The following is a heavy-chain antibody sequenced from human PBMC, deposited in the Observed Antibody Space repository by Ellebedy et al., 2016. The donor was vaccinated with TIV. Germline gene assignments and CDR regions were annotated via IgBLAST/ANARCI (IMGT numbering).Heavy chain of an antibody. CDR3: AKDSPWFGYSYGNYYGMDV. J-gene: IGHJ6*02. V-gene: IGHV3-23*01. CDR1: GFAFSNFA. D-gene: IGHD5-18*01. CDR2: ITGSVGST. Sequence: PGGSLRLSCAASGFAFSNFAMSWVRQAPGKGLEWLSTITGSVGSTYYADSVKGRFTISRDNSKNTLSLQMNSLRAEDTAIYYCAKDSPWFGYSYGNYYGMDVWGQGATVSVSS.